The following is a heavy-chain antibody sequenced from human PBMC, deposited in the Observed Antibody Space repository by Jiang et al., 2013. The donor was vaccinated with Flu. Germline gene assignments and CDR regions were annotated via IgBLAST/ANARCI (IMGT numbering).Heavy chain of an antibody. CDR3: ARDRRYSYDIYYYYGMDV. V-gene: IGHV1-69*04. Sequence: GAEVKKPGSSVKVSCKASGGTFSSYTISWVRQAPGQGLEWMGRIIPILGIANYAQKFQGRVTITADKSTSTAYMELSSLRSEDTAVYYCARDRRYSYDIYYYYGMDVWGQGTTVTVSS. J-gene: IGHJ6*02. CDR1: GGTFSSYT. D-gene: IGHD5-18*01. CDR2: IIPILGIA.